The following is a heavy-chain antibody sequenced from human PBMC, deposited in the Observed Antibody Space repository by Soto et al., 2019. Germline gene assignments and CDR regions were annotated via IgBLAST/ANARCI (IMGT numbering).Heavy chain of an antibody. CDR1: GYSFTSYW. Sequence: GESLKISCKGSGYSFTSYWIGWVRQMPGKGLEWMGVIYPGDSDTRYSPSFQGQVTISADKSISTAYLQWSSLKASDTAMYYCAGWLLPTTPDAFDIWGQWTMVPVSS. D-gene: IGHD3-22*01. CDR3: AGWLLPTTPDAFDI. V-gene: IGHV5-51*01. CDR2: IYPGDSDT. J-gene: IGHJ3*02.